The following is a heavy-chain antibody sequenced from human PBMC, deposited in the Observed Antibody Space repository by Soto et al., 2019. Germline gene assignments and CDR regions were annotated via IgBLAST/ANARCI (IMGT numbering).Heavy chain of an antibody. J-gene: IGHJ4*02. D-gene: IGHD3-22*01. CDR2: IIPIFGTA. CDR1: GGTFSRHA. CDR3: ARGWGYDSNDYYYAY. V-gene: IGHV1-69*01. Sequence: QVQLVQSGAEVRKPGSSVKVSCKASGGTFSRHAINWVRQAPGQGLEWMGGIIPIFGTANHAQKFQGRVTIIADESTSTVYMELSRLRSEDTAMYYCARGWGYDSNDYYYAYWGQGTLVIVSS.